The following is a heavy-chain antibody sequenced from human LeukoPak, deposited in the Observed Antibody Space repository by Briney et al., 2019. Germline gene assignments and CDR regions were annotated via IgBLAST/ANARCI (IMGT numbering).Heavy chain of an antibody. Sequence: GASVKVSFKASGYTFTSYDINWVGQATGQGREWMGWMNPNRGNTGYAQKFQGRVTMTRNTSISTAYMALSSLKSEDTAVYYCASALPYSSSWYHNWFDLWGQGTLVTVSS. CDR2: MNPNRGNT. D-gene: IGHD6-13*01. CDR1: GYTFTSYD. V-gene: IGHV1-8*01. CDR3: ASALPYSSSWYHNWFDL. J-gene: IGHJ5*02.